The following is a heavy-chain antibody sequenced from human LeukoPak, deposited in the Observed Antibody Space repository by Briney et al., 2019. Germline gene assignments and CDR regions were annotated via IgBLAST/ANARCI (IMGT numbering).Heavy chain of an antibody. D-gene: IGHD3-10*01. CDR1: GFTFSDYY. CDR3: AXXXXXYXXSXKXXYYYYYYMDV. V-gene: IGHV3-11*01. CDR2: ISSSGSTI. Sequence: SLXXXCAASGFTFSDYYMSWIRQAPGKGLEWVSYISSSGSTIYYADSVKGRFTISRDNAKNSLYLQMNSLRAEDTAVYYCAXXXXXYXXSXKXXYYYYYYMDVWGKGTTVTVSS. J-gene: IGHJ6*03.